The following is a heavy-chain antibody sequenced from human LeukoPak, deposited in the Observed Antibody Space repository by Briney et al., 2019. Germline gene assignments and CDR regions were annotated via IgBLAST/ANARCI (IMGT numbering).Heavy chain of an antibody. Sequence: ASVKVSCKASGYTFTNYNIAWVRRAPGQGLEWVGWISAYNGNTNYAQKLQGRVTMTTDTSTSTAYMELRSLRSDDTAVYYCARDIDSNTVNDFWSGIPGDYWGQGTLVTVSS. CDR1: GYTFTNYN. D-gene: IGHD3-3*01. V-gene: IGHV1-18*01. J-gene: IGHJ4*02. CDR3: ARDIDSNTVNDFWSGIPGDY. CDR2: ISAYNGNT.